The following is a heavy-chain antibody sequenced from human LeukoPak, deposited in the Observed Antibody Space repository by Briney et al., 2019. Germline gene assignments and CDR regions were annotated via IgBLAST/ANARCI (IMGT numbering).Heavy chain of an antibody. D-gene: IGHD5-18*01. J-gene: IGHJ4*02. CDR2: IYYSGST. V-gene: IGHV4-59*12. CDR1: GGSISSYY. CDR3: ARGSVDTAMVGDY. Sequence: SETLSLTCTVSGGSISSYYWSWIRQPPGKGLEWIGYIYYSGSTNYNPSLKSRVTMSVDTSKNQFSLKLSSVTAADTAVYYCARGSVDTAMVGDYWGQGTLVTVSS.